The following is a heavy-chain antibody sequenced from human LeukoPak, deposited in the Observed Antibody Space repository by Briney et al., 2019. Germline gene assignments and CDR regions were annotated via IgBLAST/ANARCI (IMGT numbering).Heavy chain of an antibody. V-gene: IGHV1-18*01. CDR2: VSPYNGNT. CDR1: GGTFSSYA. CDR3: ARNGRVRRVVKDLFEY. J-gene: IGHJ4*02. Sequence: GSSVKVSCKASGGTFSSYAITWVRQAPGQGLEWMGRVSPYNGNTYYSQRFQDRVTITKDTSTGTAYMDLRNLRTDDTAMHYCARNGRVRRVVKDLFEYWGQGTLVAVSS. D-gene: IGHD3-10*01.